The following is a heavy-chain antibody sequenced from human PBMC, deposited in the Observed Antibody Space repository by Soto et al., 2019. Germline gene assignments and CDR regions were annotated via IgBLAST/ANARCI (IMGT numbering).Heavy chain of an antibody. CDR2: ILVDGRT. CDR3: AKATATGGGAFDI. D-gene: IGHD2-8*02. V-gene: IGHV3-23*01. CDR1: GFICSSYD. J-gene: IGHJ3*02. Sequence: LRLSCAASGFICSSYDMSWVRQAPGKGLEWVSTILVDGRTFYVDSVEGRFTISRDSSKNTVYLQMNSLTAGDTALYYCAKATATGGGAFDICGQGTMVTVSS.